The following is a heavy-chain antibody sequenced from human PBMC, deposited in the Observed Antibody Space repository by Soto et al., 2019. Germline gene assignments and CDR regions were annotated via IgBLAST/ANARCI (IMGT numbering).Heavy chain of an antibody. CDR2: ISSSSSYT. V-gene: IGHV3-11*05. D-gene: IGHD2-2*01. J-gene: IGHJ6*02. Sequence: QVQLVESGGGLVKPGGSLRLSCAASGFTFSDYYMSWIRQAPGKGLEWVSYISSSSSYTNYADSVKGRFTISRDNAKNSFYLQLNSLRAEDTAVYYCARLRGCSTSCCYYYGMDVWGQGTTVTVSS. CDR1: GFTFSDYY. CDR3: ARLRGCSTSCCYYYGMDV.